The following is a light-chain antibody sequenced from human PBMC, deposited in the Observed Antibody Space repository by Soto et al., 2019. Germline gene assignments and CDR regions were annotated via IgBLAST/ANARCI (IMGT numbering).Light chain of an antibody. V-gene: IGKV3-11*01. J-gene: IGKJ4*01. Sequence: EIVLTQSPGTLSLSPGERASLSCRADQSVNSVYLAWYQHKPGQAPRLLIYGASNRATGIPARFSGSGSGTDFTLTISSLEPEDFAVYYCQQRSKWLTFGGGTKVDI. CDR2: GAS. CDR1: QSVNSVY. CDR3: QQRSKWLT.